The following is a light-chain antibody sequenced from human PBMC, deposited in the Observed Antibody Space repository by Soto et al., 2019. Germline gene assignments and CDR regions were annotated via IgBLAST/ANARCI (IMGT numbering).Light chain of an antibody. J-gene: IGKJ1*01. V-gene: IGKV1-39*01. CDR3: QQCYSTTWT. CDR2: GAS. Sequence: QFSQSPSSLSASVGDRVTITCRASPAIARFLAWYQRKPGTAAEVLIYGASTLQSGVPSRFSGSGSGTDFTLTISRLQPEDFATYYCQQCYSTTWTFGQGTKVDIK. CDR1: PAIARF.